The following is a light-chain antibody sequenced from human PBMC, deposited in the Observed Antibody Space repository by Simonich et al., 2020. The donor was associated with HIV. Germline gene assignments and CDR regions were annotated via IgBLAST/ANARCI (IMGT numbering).Light chain of an antibody. J-gene: IGKJ5*01. CDR3: MQGTHWPPIT. CDR2: KVS. Sequence: DVVMTQSPLSLPVTIGQPASISCRSSQSLVHSDGNTYLNWFQQRPGQSPRRLIYKVSYGDSGVPDRFSGSGSGTDFTLRISRVEAEDVGVYYCMQGTHWPPITFGQGTRLEIK. CDR1: QSLVHSDGNTY. V-gene: IGKV2-30*02.